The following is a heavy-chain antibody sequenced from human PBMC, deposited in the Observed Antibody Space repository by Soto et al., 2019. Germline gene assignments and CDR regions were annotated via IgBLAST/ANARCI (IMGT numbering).Heavy chain of an antibody. J-gene: IGHJ4*02. D-gene: IGHD2-2*02. CDR3: ASTPQAIFDY. V-gene: IGHV4-61*01. Sequence: PSEALCLTCAVSGGSVSRGSCYWSWIRQPPGKGLEWIWYIYYSGSTNYNPSLKSRVTISVDTSKNQFSLKLSSVTAADTAVYYCASTPQAIFDYWGQGTLVPVSS. CDR1: GGSVSRGSCY. CDR2: IYYSGST.